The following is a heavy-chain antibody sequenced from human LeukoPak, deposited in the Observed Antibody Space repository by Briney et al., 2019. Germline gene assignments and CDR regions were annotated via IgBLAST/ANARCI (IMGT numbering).Heavy chain of an antibody. V-gene: IGHV3-21*04. CDR3: AKVLTMIVVVGAFDI. D-gene: IGHD3-22*01. CDR2: ISSSSTYI. J-gene: IGHJ3*02. CDR1: GFTFSSYS. Sequence: GGSLRLSCVASGFTFSSYSMNWVRQAPGKGLEWVSSISSSSTYIYYADSVKGRFTISRDNSKNTLYLQMNSLRAEDTAVYYCAKVLTMIVVVGAFDIWGQGTMVTVSS.